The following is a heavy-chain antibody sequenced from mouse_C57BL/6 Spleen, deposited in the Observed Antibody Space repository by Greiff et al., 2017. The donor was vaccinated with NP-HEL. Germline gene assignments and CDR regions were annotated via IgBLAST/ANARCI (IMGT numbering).Heavy chain of an antibody. Sequence: EVMLVESEGGLVQPGSSMKLSCTASGFTFSDYYMAWVRQVPEKGLEWVANINYDGSSTYYLDSLKSRFIISRDNAKNILYLQMSSLKSEDTATYYCARDQVGRYFDVWGTGTTVTVSS. D-gene: IGHD1-1*02. J-gene: IGHJ1*03. V-gene: IGHV5-16*01. CDR2: INYDGSST. CDR1: GFTFSDYY. CDR3: ARDQVGRYFDV.